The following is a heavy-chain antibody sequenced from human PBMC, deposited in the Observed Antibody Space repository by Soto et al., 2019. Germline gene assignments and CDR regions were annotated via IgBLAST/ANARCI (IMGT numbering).Heavy chain of an antibody. D-gene: IGHD4-17*01. CDR2: IYYSGST. CDR3: ARQAASTVTTSYQFDY. CDR1: GGSISSSSYY. J-gene: IGHJ4*02. Sequence: SETLSLTCTVSGGSISSSSYYWGWIRHPPGKGLEWIGSIYYSGSTYYNPSLKSRVTISVDTSKNQFSLKLSSVTAADTAVYYCARQAASTVTTSYQFDYWGQGTQVTVSS. V-gene: IGHV4-39*01.